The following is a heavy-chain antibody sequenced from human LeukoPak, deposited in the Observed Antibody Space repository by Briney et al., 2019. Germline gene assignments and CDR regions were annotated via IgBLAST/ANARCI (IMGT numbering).Heavy chain of an antibody. D-gene: IGHD3-10*01. CDR2: ISYDGSNK. CDR3: ARGSFSAWFGELLLY. Sequence: PGGSLRLSCAASGFTFSSYAMHWVRQAPGKGLEWVAVISYDGSNKYYADSVKGRFTISRDNSKNTLYLQMNSLRAEDTAVYYCARGSFSAWFGELLLYWGQGTLVTVSS. CDR1: GFTFSSYA. J-gene: IGHJ4*02. V-gene: IGHV3-30-3*01.